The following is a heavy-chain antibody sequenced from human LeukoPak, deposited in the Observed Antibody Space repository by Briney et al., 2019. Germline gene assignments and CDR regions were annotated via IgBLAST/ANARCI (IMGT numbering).Heavy chain of an antibody. Sequence: GGSLRLSCAASGFTFSSYSMNWVRQAPGKGLEWVSSISSSSSYIYYADSVKGRFTISRDNAKNSMYLQMNSLRAEDTAVCFCASVTFGGVDNDYWGQGPLVTVSS. CDR2: ISSSSSYI. D-gene: IGHD3-16*01. CDR1: GFTFSSYS. V-gene: IGHV3-21*01. CDR3: ASVTFGGVDNDY. J-gene: IGHJ4*02.